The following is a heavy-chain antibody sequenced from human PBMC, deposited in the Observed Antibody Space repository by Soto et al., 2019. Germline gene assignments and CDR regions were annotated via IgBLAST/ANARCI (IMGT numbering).Heavy chain of an antibody. V-gene: IGHV1-69*06. Sequence: SVKVSCKASGGTFSSYAISWVRQAPGQGLKWMGGIIPIFGTANYAQKFQGRVTITADKSTSTAYMELSSLRSEDTAVYYCAIVYCSGGSCYRKHFDYWGQGTLVTVSS. CDR3: AIVYCSGGSCYRKHFDY. D-gene: IGHD2-15*01. CDR2: IIPIFGTA. J-gene: IGHJ4*02. CDR1: GGTFSSYA.